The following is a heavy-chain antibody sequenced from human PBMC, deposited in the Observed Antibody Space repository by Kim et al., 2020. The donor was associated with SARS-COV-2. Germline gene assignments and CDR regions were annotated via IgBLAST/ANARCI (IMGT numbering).Heavy chain of an antibody. J-gene: IGHJ6*02. CDR1: GGSIKRGQNH. V-gene: IGHV4-31*03. CDR2: IHYTGET. Sequence: SETLSLTCTVSGGSIKRGQNHWSWSRQIPGKGLEWIGHIHYTGETSYNPSLESRITMSVDTSKNQFSLKMNSVTAADTAIYFCARDLSLIPNNNYYGMDVWGQGTTVIVSS. D-gene: IGHD2-8*01. CDR3: ARDLSLIPNNNYYGMDV.